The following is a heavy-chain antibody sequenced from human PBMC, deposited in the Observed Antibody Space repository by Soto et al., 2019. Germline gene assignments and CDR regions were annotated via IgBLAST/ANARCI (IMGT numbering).Heavy chain of an antibody. Sequence: RRLSCAASGFTFSDYYMSWIRQAPGKGLEWISHISDSATTMYYADSVKGRFTISRDNARKSLFLHMNSLRAEDTAVYYCARDTAFISSGLFNPWGQGTLVTVSS. J-gene: IGHJ5*02. D-gene: IGHD3-22*01. V-gene: IGHV3-11*01. CDR2: ISDSATTM. CDR3: ARDTAFISSGLFNP. CDR1: GFTFSDYY.